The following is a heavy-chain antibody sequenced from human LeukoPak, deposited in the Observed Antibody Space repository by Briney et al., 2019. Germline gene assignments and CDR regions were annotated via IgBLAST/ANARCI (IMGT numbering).Heavy chain of an antibody. J-gene: IGHJ4*02. D-gene: IGHD1-26*01. CDR1: GFTFSSYW. CDR3: TRVAGSGSVD. V-gene: IGHV3-74*01. Sequence: GGSLRLSCAASGFTFSSYWMHWVRQAPGKGLVWVSRINSDASTTSYADSVKGRFTISRDNAKNTLHLQMNSLRAEDTAVYYCTRVAGSGSVDWGQGTLVTVSS. CDR2: INSDASTT.